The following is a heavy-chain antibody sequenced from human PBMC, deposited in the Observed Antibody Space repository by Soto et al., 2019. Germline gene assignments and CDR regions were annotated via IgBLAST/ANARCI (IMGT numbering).Heavy chain of an antibody. CDR3: AREEGFRITMDRGRWFDP. J-gene: IGHJ5*02. CDR1: GYTFTGYY. D-gene: IGHD3-10*01. Sequence: ASVKVSCKASGYTFTGYYLHWVRQAPGQGLEWMGWVNPISGDTNYAQKFQDRVIMTRDRSTTTVHMELSRLRSDDTAVYYCAREEGFRITMDRGRWFDPWGQGTLVTVSS. CDR2: VNPISGDT. V-gene: IGHV1-2*02.